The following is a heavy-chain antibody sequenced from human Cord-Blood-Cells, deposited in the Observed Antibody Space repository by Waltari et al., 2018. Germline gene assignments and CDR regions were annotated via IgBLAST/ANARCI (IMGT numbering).Heavy chain of an antibody. CDR2: ISSSSSYI. V-gene: IGHV3-21*01. J-gene: IGHJ3*02. Sequence: EVQLVESGGGLVKPGASLRLSCAASGFTFSSYSMNWVRQAPGKGLECVSSISSSSSYIYYADSVKGRFTISRDNAKNSLYLQMNSLRAEDTAVYYCARTSGWYAFDIWGQGTMVTVSS. D-gene: IGHD6-19*01. CDR3: ARTSGWYAFDI. CDR1: GFTFSSYS.